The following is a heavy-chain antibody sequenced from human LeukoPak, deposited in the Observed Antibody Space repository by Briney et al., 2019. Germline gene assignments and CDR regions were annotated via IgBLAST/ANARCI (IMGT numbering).Heavy chain of an antibody. CDR3: AKDQGAARLMDY. CDR1: GFTYSSYA. CDR2: IWYDGSNK. J-gene: IGHJ4*02. D-gene: IGHD6-6*01. V-gene: IGHV3-33*06. Sequence: GGSLRLSCAASGFTYSSYAMSWVRQAPGKGLEWVAVIWYDGSNKYYADSVKGRFTISRDNSKNTLYLQMNSLRAEDTAVYYCAKDQGAARLMDYWGQGTLVTVSS.